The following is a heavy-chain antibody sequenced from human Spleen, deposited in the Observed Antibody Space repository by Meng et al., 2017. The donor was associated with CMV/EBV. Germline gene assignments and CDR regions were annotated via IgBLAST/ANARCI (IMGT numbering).Heavy chain of an antibody. CDR2: INPNRGGT. V-gene: IGHV1-2*02. J-gene: IGHJ5*02. CDR3: ARPRITMVRGVTSNWFDP. D-gene: IGHD3-10*01. Sequence: YTFTGYYMHWVRQAPGQGLEWMGWINPNRGGTNYAQKFQGRVTMTRDTSISTAYMELRRLRSDDTAVYYCARPRITMVRGVTSNWFDPWGQGTLVTVSS. CDR1: YTFTGYY.